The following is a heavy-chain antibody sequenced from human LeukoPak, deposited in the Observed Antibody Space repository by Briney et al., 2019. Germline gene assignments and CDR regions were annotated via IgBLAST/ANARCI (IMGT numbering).Heavy chain of an antibody. CDR1: GYTFTSYD. CDR2: MNPNSGNT. Sequence: GASVKVSCKASGYTFTSYDINWVRQATGQGLEWMGWMNPNSGNTGYAQKFQGRVTITRNTSISTAYMELSSLRSEDTAVYYCARDSPHIRDYYYYMDVWGKGTTVTVSS. D-gene: IGHD1-26*01. CDR3: ARDSPHIRDYYYYMDV. J-gene: IGHJ6*03. V-gene: IGHV1-8*03.